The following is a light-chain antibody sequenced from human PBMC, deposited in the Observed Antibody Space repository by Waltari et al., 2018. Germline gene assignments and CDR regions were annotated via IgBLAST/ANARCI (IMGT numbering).Light chain of an antibody. CDR3: QQYDRFSGT. V-gene: IGKV1-5*03. Sequence: DIQMTQSPSTLSASVGDRGTITCRASQSISDWLAWYQQKPGTAPKLLIYKVSKLESGVPSRFSGSGSGTEFTLTISSLQPDDFATYYCQQYDRFSGTFGPGTKVEIK. CDR2: KVS. CDR1: QSISDW. J-gene: IGKJ1*01.